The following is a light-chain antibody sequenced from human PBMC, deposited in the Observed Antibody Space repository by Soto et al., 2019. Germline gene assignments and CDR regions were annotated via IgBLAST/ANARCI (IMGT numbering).Light chain of an antibody. J-gene: IGKJ4*01. CDR2: DAS. CDR3: QQADSFPLT. CDR1: QGIGRW. Sequence: DIQMTQSPSPVSASIGDRVTITCRASQGIGRWLAWYQQKPGKAPKLLIYDASSLQSGVSSRFSGSGSGTDFTLTIDILQPEDFATYFCQQADSFPLTFGGGTKWIS. V-gene: IGKV1D-12*01.